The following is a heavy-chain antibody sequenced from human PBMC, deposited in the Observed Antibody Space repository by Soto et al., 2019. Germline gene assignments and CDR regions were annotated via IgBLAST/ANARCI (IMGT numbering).Heavy chain of an antibody. CDR1: GGSIRNADYY. CDR3: ARRYGDSGFFDS. CDR2: IYYSGST. V-gene: IGHV4-30-4*01. D-gene: IGHD4-17*01. Sequence: PSETLSLTCSVSGGSIRNADYYWSWIRQPPGEGLEWIAFIYYSGSTYFNPSLKSRVTVSVGPSTNQFSLRLNSVTAADTAVYYGARRYGDSGFFDSWGQGVLVTVSS. J-gene: IGHJ4*02.